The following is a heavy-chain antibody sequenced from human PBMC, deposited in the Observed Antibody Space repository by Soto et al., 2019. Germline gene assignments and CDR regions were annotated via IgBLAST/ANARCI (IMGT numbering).Heavy chain of an antibody. CDR3: ASPRIAAADPFDY. CDR1: GGTFSSYT. Sequence: SVKVSCKASGGTFSSYTISWVRQAPGQGLEWMGRIIPILGIANYAQKFQGRVTITADKSTSTAYMELSSLRSEDTAVYYCASPRIAAADPFDYWGQGTLVTVSS. CDR2: IIPILGIA. J-gene: IGHJ4*02. D-gene: IGHD6-13*01. V-gene: IGHV1-69*02.